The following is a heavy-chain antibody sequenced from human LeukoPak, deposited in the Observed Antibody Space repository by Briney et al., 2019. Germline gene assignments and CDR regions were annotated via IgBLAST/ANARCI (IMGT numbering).Heavy chain of an antibody. CDR2: IYPRDGST. CDR1: GYSFTSNY. Sequence: ASVNVSCTVSGYSFTSNYIHWVRQAPGQGLEWMGMIYPRDGSTSYAQRFQDRVTVTRDTSTSTVHMELSGLRSEDTAVYYCARDQEGFDYWGQGTLVTVSS. J-gene: IGHJ4*02. V-gene: IGHV1-46*01. CDR3: ARDQEGFDY.